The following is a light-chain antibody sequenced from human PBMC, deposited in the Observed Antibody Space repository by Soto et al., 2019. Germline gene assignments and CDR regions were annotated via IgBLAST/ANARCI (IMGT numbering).Light chain of an antibody. CDR2: AAS. CDR3: QKYNSAPLT. V-gene: IGKV1-27*01. Sequence: DIQMTQSPSSLSASLGDRVTITCRASQGIGIYLAWFQQRPGKVPKLLIYAASTLQSGVPSRFSGSGSGTVFTLTISSLQPEDVATYYCQKYNSAPLTFGGGTKVDIK. CDR1: QGIGIY. J-gene: IGKJ4*01.